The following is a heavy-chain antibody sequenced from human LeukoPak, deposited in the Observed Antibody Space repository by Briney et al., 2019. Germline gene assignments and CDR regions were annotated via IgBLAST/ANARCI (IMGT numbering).Heavy chain of an antibody. CDR3: ASLESYYYDSSGYFPLHY. J-gene: IGHJ4*02. Sequence: SETLSLTCAVYGGSFSGYYWSWIRQPPGKGLEWIGYIYYSGSTNYNPSLKSRVTISVDTSKNQFSLKLSSVTAADTAVYYCASLESYYYDSSGYFPLHYWGQGTLVTVSS. CDR1: GGSFSGYY. V-gene: IGHV4-59*08. D-gene: IGHD3-22*01. CDR2: IYYSGST.